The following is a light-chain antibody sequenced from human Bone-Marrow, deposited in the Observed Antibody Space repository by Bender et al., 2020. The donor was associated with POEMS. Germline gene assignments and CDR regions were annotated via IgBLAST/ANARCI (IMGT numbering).Light chain of an antibody. CDR2: EVS. CDR3: CSYAGSSTWV. CDR1: SSDIGDYNY. J-gene: IGLJ3*02. Sequence: QSALTQPRSVSGSPGQSVTISCTGSSSDIGDYNYVSWFQQHPGKAPKLIIYEVSKRPSGVSNRFSGSKSGNTASLTISGLQAEDEADYYCCSYAGSSTWVFGGGTKLTVL. V-gene: IGLV2-11*01.